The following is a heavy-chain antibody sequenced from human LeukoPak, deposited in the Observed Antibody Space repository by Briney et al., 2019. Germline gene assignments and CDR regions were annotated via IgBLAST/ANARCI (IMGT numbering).Heavy chain of an antibody. Sequence: GGSLRLSCAASGFTFSDYWMTWVRQAPGKGLEWVANIKQDGSEKDYVDSVKGRFTISRDNAKNSLYLQMDSLRAEDTAVYFCARKGGYSSGYYYWGQGTLVTVSS. CDR2: IKQDGSEK. J-gene: IGHJ4*02. CDR1: GFTFSDYW. CDR3: ARKGGYSSGYYY. D-gene: IGHD3-22*01. V-gene: IGHV3-7*01.